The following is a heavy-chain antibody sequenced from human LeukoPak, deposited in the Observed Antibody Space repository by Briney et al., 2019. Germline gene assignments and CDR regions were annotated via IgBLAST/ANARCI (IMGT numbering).Heavy chain of an antibody. CDR2: IYYSGST. Sequence: PSGTLSLTCTASGGTISNYYWSWIRHPPGKGLEWIGYIYYSGSTNYNPSLKSRVTISVDTTKKQSSLQPGNVTAADTTVFYCAGAEYGGNAGFWGLSVYWGEGALGTVSS. CDR1: GGTISNYY. V-gene: IGHV4-59*01. CDR3: AGAEYGGNAGFWGLSVY. D-gene: IGHD4/OR15-4a*01. J-gene: IGHJ4*02.